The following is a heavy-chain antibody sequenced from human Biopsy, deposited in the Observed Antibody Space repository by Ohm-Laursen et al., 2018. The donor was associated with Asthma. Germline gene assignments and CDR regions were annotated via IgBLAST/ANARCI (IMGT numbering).Heavy chain of an antibody. D-gene: IGHD5-12*01. V-gene: IGHV1-69*13. Sequence: ASVKVSCKASGGMFGNYAISWVRQAPGLGLEWMGGISPIFGSSDYAPMFEGRVTITADESTSTAYLELTSLRFEDTAVYYCARGYSGTDRIVYYYSGMEVWGQGTTVTVSS. CDR1: GGMFGNYA. J-gene: IGHJ6*02. CDR2: ISPIFGSS. CDR3: ARGYSGTDRIVYYYSGMEV.